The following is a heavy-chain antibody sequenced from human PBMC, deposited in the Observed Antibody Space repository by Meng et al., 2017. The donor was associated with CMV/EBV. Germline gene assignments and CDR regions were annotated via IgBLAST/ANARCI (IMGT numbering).Heavy chain of an antibody. J-gene: IGHJ4*02. CDR1: GGSFSGYY. V-gene: IGHV4-34*01. Sequence: QGRLQQWGAGLLKPSETLSLTCAVYGGSFSGYYWSWIRQPPGKGLEWIGEINHSGSTNYNPSLKSRVTISVDTSKNQFSLKLSSVTAADTAVYYCARGSGGEWELLHYFDYWGQGTLVTVSS. CDR3: ARGSGGEWELLHYFDY. D-gene: IGHD1-26*01. CDR2: INHSGST.